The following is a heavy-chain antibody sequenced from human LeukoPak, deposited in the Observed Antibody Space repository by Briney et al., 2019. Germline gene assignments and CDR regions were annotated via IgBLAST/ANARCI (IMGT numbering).Heavy chain of an antibody. CDR2: VIPIFGTA. CDR3: ARLNDYYDSSGYYYDY. Sequence: SVKVSCKASGGTFSSYAISWVRQAPGQGLEWMGGVIPIFGTANYAQKFQGRVTITADKSTSTAYMELSSLRSEDTAVYYCARLNDYYDSSGYYYDYWGQGTLVTVSS. CDR1: GGTFSSYA. V-gene: IGHV1-69*06. J-gene: IGHJ4*02. D-gene: IGHD3-22*01.